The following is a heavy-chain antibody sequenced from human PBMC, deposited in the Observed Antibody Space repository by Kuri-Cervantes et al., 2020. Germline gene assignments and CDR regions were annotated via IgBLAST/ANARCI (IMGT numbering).Heavy chain of an antibody. CDR1: GFTFSSYS. Sequence: GGSLRLSCAASGFTFSSYSMNWVRQAPGKELEWVSSISSSSSYIYYADSVKGRFTISRDNAKNSLYLQMNSLRAEDTAVYYCARDLCGGDCYAFDYWGQGTLVTVSS. D-gene: IGHD2-21*01. CDR3: ARDLCGGDCYAFDY. J-gene: IGHJ4*02. CDR2: ISSSSSYI. V-gene: IGHV3-21*01.